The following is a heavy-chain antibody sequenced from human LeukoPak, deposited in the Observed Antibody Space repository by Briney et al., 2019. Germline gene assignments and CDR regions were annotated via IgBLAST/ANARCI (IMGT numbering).Heavy chain of an antibody. J-gene: IGHJ4*02. CDR2: IYHSGST. D-gene: IGHD3-10*01. CDR1: GGSISSGGYY. V-gene: IGHV4-31*03. CDR3: AREFAGGSHYYGSGSYYNVIDY. Sequence: SETLSLTCTVSGGSISSGGYYWSWIRQHPGKGLEWIGYIYHSGSTYYNPSLKSRVTISVDTSKNQFSLKLSSVTAADTAVYYCAREFAGGSHYYGSGSYYNVIDYWGQGTLVAVSS.